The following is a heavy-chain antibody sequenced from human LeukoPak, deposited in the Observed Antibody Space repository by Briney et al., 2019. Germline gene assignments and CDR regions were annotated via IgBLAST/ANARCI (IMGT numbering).Heavy chain of an antibody. J-gene: IGHJ5*02. CDR1: RDRVSSTSAA. CDR3: ARSRWNYDNWFDP. Sequence: QTLSLTPAIPRDRVSSTSAATNWTRQPPTSGLERLGRTYYMSKWYNDYSVSVKSRITINPETSKNQFSLQLRSVTPEDTAVYYCARSRWNYDNWFDPWGQGTLVTVSS. CDR2: TYYMSKWYN. V-gene: IGHV6-1*01. D-gene: IGHD1-7*01.